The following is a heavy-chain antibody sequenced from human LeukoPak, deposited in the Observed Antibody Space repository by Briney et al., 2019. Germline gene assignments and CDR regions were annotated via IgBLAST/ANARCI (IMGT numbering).Heavy chain of an antibody. J-gene: IGHJ4*02. CDR2: ISSSSSYI. Sequence: GGSVRLSCAASGFTSSSYSMNWVRQAPGKGLEWVSSISSSSSYIYYADSVKSRFTISRDNAMNSLYLQMNSLRAEDTAVYYCARTIAARGDYWGQGTLVTVSS. CDR1: GFTSSSYS. V-gene: IGHV3-21*01. D-gene: IGHD6-13*01. CDR3: ARTIAARGDY.